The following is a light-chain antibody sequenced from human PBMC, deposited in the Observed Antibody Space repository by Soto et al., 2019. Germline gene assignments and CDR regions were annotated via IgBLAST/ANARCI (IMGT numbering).Light chain of an antibody. Sequence: QAVVTQPPSASGTLGQRVTISCSGSSSNIGSNTVNWYQQLPGTSPKLLIYSDNQWPSGVPDRFSGSKSGTSASLAISGLQSADEADYYCAAWDDSLNGVVFGGGTQLTVL. CDR3: AAWDDSLNGVV. CDR1: SSNIGSNT. V-gene: IGLV1-44*01. CDR2: SDN. J-gene: IGLJ2*01.